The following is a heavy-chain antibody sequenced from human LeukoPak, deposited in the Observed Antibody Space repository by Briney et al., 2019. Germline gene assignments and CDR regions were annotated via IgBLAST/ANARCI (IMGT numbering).Heavy chain of an antibody. V-gene: IGHV1-2*02. CDR3: ARDGGHYYDASGYYSGFDY. J-gene: IGHJ4*02. CDR1: GYTFTDYY. Sequence: GASVKVSCKAFGYTFTDYYMHWVRQAPGQGLQWMGWINPNSDDPKYAQKFQRRVTMTRDTSISTAYMELSSLRSDDTAIYYCARDGGHYYDASGYYSGFDYWGQGTLVTVSS. CDR2: INPNSDDP. D-gene: IGHD3-22*01.